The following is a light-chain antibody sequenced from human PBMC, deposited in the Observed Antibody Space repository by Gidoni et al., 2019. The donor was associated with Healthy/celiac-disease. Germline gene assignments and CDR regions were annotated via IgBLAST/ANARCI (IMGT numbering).Light chain of an antibody. CDR3: QQYGSSPRT. V-gene: IGKV3-20*01. Sequence: GERATLSCRASQSVSSSYLAWYQQKPGQAPRLLIYGASSRATGIPDRFSGSGSGTDFTLTISRLEPEDFAVYYCQQYGSSPRTFGQGTKLEIK. CDR1: QSVSSSY. J-gene: IGKJ2*02. CDR2: GAS.